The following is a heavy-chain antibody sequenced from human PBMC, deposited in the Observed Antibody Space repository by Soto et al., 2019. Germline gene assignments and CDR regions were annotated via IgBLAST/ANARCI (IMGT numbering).Heavy chain of an antibody. CDR1: GTSFTDYY. J-gene: IGHJ5*02. V-gene: IGHV4-34*01. CDR3: ARGRVGATHWNWFGP. CDR2: VNHSGST. D-gene: IGHD1-26*01. Sequence: SETLSLTCAVYGTSFTDYYWSWIRQPPGKGLEWIGEVNHSGSTNYNPSLKSRVSISVDTSKNHFSLNLYSVTAADSAVYYCARGRVGATHWNWFGPWGQGTQVTVS.